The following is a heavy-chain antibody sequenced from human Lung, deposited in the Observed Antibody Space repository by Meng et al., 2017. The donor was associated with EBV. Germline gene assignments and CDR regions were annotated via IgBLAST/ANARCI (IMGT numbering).Heavy chain of an antibody. D-gene: IGHD1-26*01. CDR2: INAYNGDT. Sequence: ARLWQSGGEVKKPGASVKVSCKASGYTFTNYGITWVRQAPGQGLEWMGWINAYNGDTNYAQTLQGRVTMTTDTSTSTAYMELRSLRSDDTAVYYCARVEVGITSGDYWGQGTLVTVSS. J-gene: IGHJ4*02. CDR3: ARVEVGITSGDY. CDR1: GYTFTNYG. V-gene: IGHV1-18*01.